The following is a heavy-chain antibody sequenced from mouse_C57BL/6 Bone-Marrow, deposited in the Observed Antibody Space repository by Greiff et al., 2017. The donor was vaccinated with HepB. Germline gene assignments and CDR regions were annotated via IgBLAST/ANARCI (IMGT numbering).Heavy chain of an antibody. D-gene: IGHD1-1*01. Sequence: QVQLQQSGAELARPGASVKLSCKASGYTFTSYGISWVKQRTGQGLEWIGEIYPRSGNTYYNEKFKGKATLTADKSSSTAYMELRSLTSEDSAVYFCARGCYYYGSSPRGLGYWGQGTTLTVSS. CDR3: ARGCYYYGSSPRGLGY. CDR1: GYTFTSYG. J-gene: IGHJ2*01. V-gene: IGHV1-81*01. CDR2: IYPRSGNT.